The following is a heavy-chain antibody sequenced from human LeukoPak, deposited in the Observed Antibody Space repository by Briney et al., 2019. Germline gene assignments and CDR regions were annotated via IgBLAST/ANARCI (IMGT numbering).Heavy chain of an antibody. CDR1: GFTFSSYS. D-gene: IGHD3-3*01. CDR2: ISSSSSYI. V-gene: IGHV3-21*01. Sequence: PGGSLRLSCAASGFTFSSYSMNWVRQAPGKGLEWVSSISSSSSYIYYADSVKGRFTISRDNAKNSRYLQMNSLRAEDTAVYYCASAFWSGYIDYWGQGTLVTVSS. J-gene: IGHJ4*02. CDR3: ASAFWSGYIDY.